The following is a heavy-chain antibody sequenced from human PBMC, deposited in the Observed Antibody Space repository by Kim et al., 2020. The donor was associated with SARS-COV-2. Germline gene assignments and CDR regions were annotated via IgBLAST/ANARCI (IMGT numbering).Heavy chain of an antibody. CDR3: ARDGDSSSRDFVYYYGMDV. Sequence: GGSLRLSCAASGFTFSSYEMNWVRQAPGKGLEWVSYISSSGSTIYYGDSVKGRFTISRDNAKNSLYLQMNSLRAEDTAVYYCARDGDSSSRDFVYYYGMDVWGQGTTVTVSS. V-gene: IGHV3-48*03. J-gene: IGHJ6*02. D-gene: IGHD6-13*01. CDR2: ISSSGSTI. CDR1: GFTFSSYE.